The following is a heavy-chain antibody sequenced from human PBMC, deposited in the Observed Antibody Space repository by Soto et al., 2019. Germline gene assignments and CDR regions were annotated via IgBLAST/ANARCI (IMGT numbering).Heavy chain of an antibody. J-gene: IGHJ4*02. V-gene: IGHV3-66*01. Sequence: EVQLVESGGGLVQPGGSLRRSCAASGFTGSNKYMSWVRQAPGKGLEWVSVIYSGGSTFYEDSVRGRFTISRDNSKNTVNLQMNSLRAEDTAVYYCARDPWAADYWGQGTLVTVSS. CDR2: IYSGGST. CDR1: GFTGSNKY. CDR3: ARDPWAADY. D-gene: IGHD3-16*01.